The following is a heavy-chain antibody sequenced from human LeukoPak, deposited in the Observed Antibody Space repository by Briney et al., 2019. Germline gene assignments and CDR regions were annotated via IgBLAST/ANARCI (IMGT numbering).Heavy chain of an antibody. Sequence: ASVKVSCKASGHTFTGYYMHWVRQAPGPGLEWMGRINPNSGGTNYAQKVQGRVTMTRDTSISTAYMELSRLRSDDTAVYYCARVEITMVRGVPSRLNYWGQGTLVTVSS. CDR2: INPNSGGT. J-gene: IGHJ4*02. V-gene: IGHV1-2*06. CDR1: GHTFTGYY. CDR3: ARVEITMVRGVPSRLNY. D-gene: IGHD3-10*01.